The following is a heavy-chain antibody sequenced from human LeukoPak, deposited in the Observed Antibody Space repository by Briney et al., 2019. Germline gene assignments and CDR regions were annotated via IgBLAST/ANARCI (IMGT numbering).Heavy chain of an antibody. Sequence: ASVKVSCKASGYTFTSYDINWVRQTTGQGLEWMGWMNPNSGNTGYAQKLQGRVTMTTDTSTSTAYMELRSLRSDDTAVYYCARQGYGGHSQGAADYWGQGTLVTVSS. V-gene: IGHV1-8*01. CDR1: GYTFTSYD. CDR2: MNPNSGNT. CDR3: ARQGYGGHSQGAADY. J-gene: IGHJ4*02. D-gene: IGHD4-23*01.